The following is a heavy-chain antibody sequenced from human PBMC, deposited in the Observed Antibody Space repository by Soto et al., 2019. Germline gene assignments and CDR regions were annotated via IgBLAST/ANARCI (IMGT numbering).Heavy chain of an antibody. CDR3: ARAAYGEYHLTH. V-gene: IGHV5-51*01. CDR1: GYRFTNYW. Sequence: GESLKISCKGSGYRFTNYWIGWVRQMPGKGLEWMGIIYPGGSDTRYSPSFQGQVTISADKSISTAYLQWSSLKASDTAIYYCARAAYGEYHLTHWGQGTLVTVSS. J-gene: IGHJ4*02. CDR2: IYPGGSDT. D-gene: IGHD4-17*01.